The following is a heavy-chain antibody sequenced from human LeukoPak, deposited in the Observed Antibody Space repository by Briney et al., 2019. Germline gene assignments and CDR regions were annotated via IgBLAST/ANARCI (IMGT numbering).Heavy chain of an antibody. Sequence: NAGGSLRLSCAASGFTFSSYSMNWVRQAPGKGLEWVSFISSSRSYIYYADSVKGRFTISRDNAKNSLYLQMNSLTAEDTAVYYCARNPPGIVGAPTHYCYYMDVWGRGTTVTISS. CDR2: ISSSRSYI. CDR1: GFTFSSYS. D-gene: IGHD1-26*01. J-gene: IGHJ6*03. V-gene: IGHV3-21*01. CDR3: ARNPPGIVGAPTHYCYYMDV.